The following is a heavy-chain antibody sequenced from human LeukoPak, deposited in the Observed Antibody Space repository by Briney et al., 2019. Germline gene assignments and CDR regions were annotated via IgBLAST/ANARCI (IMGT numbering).Heavy chain of an antibody. J-gene: IGHJ4*02. Sequence: GASVKVSCKASGGTFSSYAISWVRQAPGQGLEWMGWISAYNGNTNYVQKLQGRVTMTTDTSTSTAYMELRSLRSDDTAVYYCARAATVTTPYYFDYWGQGTLVTVSS. CDR2: ISAYNGNT. CDR3: ARAATVTTPYYFDY. D-gene: IGHD4-17*01. V-gene: IGHV1-18*01. CDR1: GGTFSSYA.